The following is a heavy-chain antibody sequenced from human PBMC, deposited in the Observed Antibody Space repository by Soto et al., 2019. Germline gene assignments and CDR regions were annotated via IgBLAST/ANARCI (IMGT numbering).Heavy chain of an antibody. V-gene: IGHV3-23*01. CDR3: AKGGGYNSGWYES. D-gene: IGHD6-19*01. CDR1: GFTFSIYD. J-gene: IGHJ5*01. CDR2: ISGNDATT. Sequence: EVQLLESGGGLVQPGGSLRVACAASGFTFSIYDMTWVRQAPGKGLEWVSGISGNDATTYYADSVKGRFTLSRDNSKNMLYLQMNSLRAEDTAVYYCAKGGGYNSGWYESWGQGTLVAVSS.